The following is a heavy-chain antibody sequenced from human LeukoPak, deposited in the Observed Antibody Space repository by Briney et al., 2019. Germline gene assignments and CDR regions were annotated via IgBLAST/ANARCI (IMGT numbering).Heavy chain of an antibody. CDR2: IIPIFGTA. D-gene: IGHD1-26*01. CDR1: GGTFSSYA. Sequence: SVKVSCKASGGTFSSYAISWVRQAPGQGLEWMGGIIPIFGTANYAQKFQGRVTITADESTSAAYMELSSLRSEDTAVYYCASGPGTPKGIDYWGQGTLVTVSS. V-gene: IGHV1-69*13. CDR3: ASGPGTPKGIDY. J-gene: IGHJ4*02.